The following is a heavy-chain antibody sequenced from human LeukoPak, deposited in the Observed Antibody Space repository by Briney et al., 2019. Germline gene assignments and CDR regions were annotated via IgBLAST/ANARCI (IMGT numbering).Heavy chain of an antibody. J-gene: IGHJ3*02. CDR1: GGSISSGGYY. CDR2: IYHSGST. V-gene: IGHV4-30-2*01. Sequence: NPSQTLSLTCTVSGGSISSGGYYWSWIRQPPGKGLEWIGYIYHSGSTYYNPSLKSRVTISVDRSKNQFSLKLSSVTAADTAVYYCARAYGDYWSAFDIWGQGTIVTVSS. D-gene: IGHD4-17*01. CDR3: ARAYGDYWSAFDI.